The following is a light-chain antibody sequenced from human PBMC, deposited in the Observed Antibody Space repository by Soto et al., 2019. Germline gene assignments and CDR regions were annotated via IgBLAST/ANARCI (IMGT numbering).Light chain of an antibody. CDR2: DTY. CDR1: QSVSSY. J-gene: IGKJ4*01. CDR3: QQRSAWPLT. Sequence: EIVLTQSPATLSLSPGERATLSCRASQSVSSYLAWYQQKPGQAPRLLIYDTYNRAGGVQARFSGSGSATDFTLTINSLEPEDFADYYCQQRSAWPLTFGGGTKVEIK. V-gene: IGKV3-11*01.